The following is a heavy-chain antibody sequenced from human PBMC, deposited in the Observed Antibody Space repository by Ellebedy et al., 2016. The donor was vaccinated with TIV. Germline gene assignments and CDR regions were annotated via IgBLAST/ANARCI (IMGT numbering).Heavy chain of an antibody. CDR3: ARLPGGSSWYVEDY. D-gene: IGHD6-13*01. V-gene: IGHV3-74*01. Sequence: GESLKISCAASGFTFSSYWMYWVRQAPGKGLVWVSRMKGDGSSVTYADSVKGRFTISSDNAKNTLYLQMNSLRAEDTAVYYCARLPGGSSWYVEDYWGQGTLVTVSS. CDR1: GFTFSSYW. CDR2: MKGDGSSV. J-gene: IGHJ4*02.